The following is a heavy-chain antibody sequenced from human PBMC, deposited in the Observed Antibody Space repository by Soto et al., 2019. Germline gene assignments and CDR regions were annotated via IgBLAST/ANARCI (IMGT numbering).Heavy chain of an antibody. Sequence: GGSLRLSCAASGFTFSSYSMNWVRQAPGKGLEWVSYISSSSSTIYYADSVKGRFTISRDNAKNSLYLQMNSLRDEDTAVYYCAGRAQEAVAGPEYYGMDVWGQGTTVTVSS. CDR1: GFTFSSYS. CDR3: AGRAQEAVAGPEYYGMDV. V-gene: IGHV3-48*02. D-gene: IGHD6-19*01. CDR2: ISSSSSTI. J-gene: IGHJ6*02.